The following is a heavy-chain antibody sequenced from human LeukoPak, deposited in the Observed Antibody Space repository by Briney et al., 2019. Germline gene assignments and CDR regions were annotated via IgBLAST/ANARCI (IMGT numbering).Heavy chain of an antibody. CDR1: GFSFSTYG. J-gene: IGHJ4*02. Sequence: PGGSLRLSCAASGFSFSTYGMHWVRQAPGKGLEWVTVISYDGSDKYYADSVKGRFTISRDNSKNTLYLQMNSLRPEDTAVYYCARDRTGDSVCDYWGQGTLVTVSS. V-gene: IGHV3-30*03. CDR3: ARDRTGDSVCDY. D-gene: IGHD4-17*01. CDR2: ISYDGSDK.